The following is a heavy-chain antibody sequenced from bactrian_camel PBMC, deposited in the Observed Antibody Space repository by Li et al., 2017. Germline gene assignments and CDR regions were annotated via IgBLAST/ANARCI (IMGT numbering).Heavy chain of an antibody. J-gene: IGHJ4*01. V-gene: IGHV3S1*01. CDR1: ADAYNINC. Sequence: HVQLVESGGGSVQAGESLRLSCAASADAYNINCIGWFRQAPGREREGVAVISPRRAVSYYGDSAQGRFTISHDNTKRTVYLQMNSPKPEDTAMYYCAANFGPYCSGPYLARRANFWGQGTQVTVS. CDR3: AANFGPYCSGPYLARRANF. D-gene: IGHD2*01. CDR2: ISPRRAVS.